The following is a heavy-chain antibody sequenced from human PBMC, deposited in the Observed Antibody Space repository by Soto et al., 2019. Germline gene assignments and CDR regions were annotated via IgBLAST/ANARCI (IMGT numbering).Heavy chain of an antibody. Sequence: QVQLQQWGAGLLKPSETLSLTCAVYGGSFSGYYWSWIRQPPGKGLEWIGEINHSGSTNYNPSLKSRVTISVDTSKNQFSLKRSSVTAADTAVYYCARGGDYGDSLYFDYWGQGTLVTVSS. J-gene: IGHJ4*02. CDR2: INHSGST. CDR3: ARGGDYGDSLYFDY. CDR1: GGSFSGYY. D-gene: IGHD4-17*01. V-gene: IGHV4-34*01.